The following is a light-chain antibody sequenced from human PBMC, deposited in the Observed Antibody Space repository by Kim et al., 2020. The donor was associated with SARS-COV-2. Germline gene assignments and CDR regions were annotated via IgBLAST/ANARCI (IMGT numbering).Light chain of an antibody. J-gene: IGLJ2*01. CDR3: GTWDDSLTAVV. CDR1: SSNIGNNY. V-gene: IGLV1-51*01. Sequence: GPRVPTSRSGSSSNIGNNYFSCYQQLPGTAPKLLIYDTNVRPTGIPDRFSGSKSGTSATLAITGLQTGDEADYFCGTWDDSLTAVVFGGGTQLTVL. CDR2: DTN.